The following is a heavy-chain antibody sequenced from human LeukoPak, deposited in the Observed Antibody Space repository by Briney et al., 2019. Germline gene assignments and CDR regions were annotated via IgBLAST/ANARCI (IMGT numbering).Heavy chain of an antibody. V-gene: IGHV4-34*01. CDR3: ARMSIGGLTDY. D-gene: IGHD3-16*01. CDR2: INHSGST. J-gene: IGHJ4*02. CDR1: GGSFSGYY. Sequence: SETLSLTCAVYGGSFSGYYWSWIRQPPGKGLEWIGEINHSGSTNYNPSLKSRVTISVDTSKNQFSLKLSSVTAADPAVYYCARMSIGGLTDYWGQGTLVTVSS.